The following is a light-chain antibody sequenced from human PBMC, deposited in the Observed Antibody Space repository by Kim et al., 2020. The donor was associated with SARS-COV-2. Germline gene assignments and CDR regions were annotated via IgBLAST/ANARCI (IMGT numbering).Light chain of an antibody. J-gene: IGKJ1*01. V-gene: IGKV3-15*01. CDR1: QSVNNN. CDR3: QQYNNWWT. Sequence: SVSPGERATLSCRASQSVNNNLAWYQQKPGQTPRLLIYGASTRATGIPARFSGSGAGTEFTLTISSLQSEDFAVYYCQQYNNWWTFGLGTKVDIK. CDR2: GAS.